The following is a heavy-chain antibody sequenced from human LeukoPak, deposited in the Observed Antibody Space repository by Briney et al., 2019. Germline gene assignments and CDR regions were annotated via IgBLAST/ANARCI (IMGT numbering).Heavy chain of an antibody. CDR2: SRNKANSYTT. CDR3: TRASLSGSYFFY. V-gene: IGHV3-72*01. D-gene: IGHD1-26*01. Sequence: PGGSLRLSCAASGLTFSDHYVDWVRQTPGKGLEWVGRSRNKANSYTTEYAASVKGRFIISRDDSKNSLFLQMNSLKTDDTAVYYCTRASLSGSYFFYWGQGALVTVSS. CDR1: GLTFSDHY. J-gene: IGHJ4*02.